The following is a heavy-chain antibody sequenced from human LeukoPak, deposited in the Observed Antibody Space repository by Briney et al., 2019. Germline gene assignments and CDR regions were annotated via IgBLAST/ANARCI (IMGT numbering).Heavy chain of an antibody. CDR2: INPNSGGT. Sequence: ASVKVSCKASGYTFTGYYMHWVRQAPGQGLEWMGWINPNSGGTNYAQKFQGRVTMTRDTSISTAYMELSRLRSDDTAVYYGYVWDIVVVVAATPSRCFDPWGQGTLVTVSS. D-gene: IGHD2-15*01. V-gene: IGHV1-2*02. CDR3: YVWDIVVVVAATPSRCFDP. J-gene: IGHJ5*02. CDR1: GYTFTGYY.